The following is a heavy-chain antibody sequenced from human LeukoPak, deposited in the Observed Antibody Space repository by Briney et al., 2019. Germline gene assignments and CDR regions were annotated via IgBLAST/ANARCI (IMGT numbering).Heavy chain of an antibody. Sequence: PGGSLRLSCAASGFTFSNYGMHWVRQAPGKGLEWVAFIRNDASNKYYADSVKGRFTISRDNSKNMLYLQMNSLGAEDTAVYYCAKDRVGDGDYVGNFDHWGQGTLVTVSS. CDR3: AKDRVGDGDYVGNFDH. D-gene: IGHD4-17*01. CDR2: IRNDASNK. CDR1: GFTFSNYG. J-gene: IGHJ4*02. V-gene: IGHV3-30*02.